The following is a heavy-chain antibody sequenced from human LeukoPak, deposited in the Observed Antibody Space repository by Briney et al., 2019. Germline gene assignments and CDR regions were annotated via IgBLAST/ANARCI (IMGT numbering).Heavy chain of an antibody. CDR3: AKRGVVIRVILVGFHKEAYYFDS. CDR2: ISGSGGST. V-gene: IGHV3-23*01. D-gene: IGHD3-22*01. J-gene: IGHJ4*02. Sequence: PGGSLRLSCAVSGITLSNYGRNWVRQAPGKGLEWVAGISGSGGSTNYADSVKGRFTISRDNPKNTLYLQMNSLRAEDTAVYFCAKRGVVIRVILVGFHKEAYYFDSWGQGALVTVSS. CDR1: GITLSNYG.